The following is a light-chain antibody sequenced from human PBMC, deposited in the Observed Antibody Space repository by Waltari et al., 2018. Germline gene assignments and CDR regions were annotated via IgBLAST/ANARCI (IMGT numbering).Light chain of an antibody. CDR2: WAS. Sequence: DYVMTQSPDSLSVSLCERATIHFKSSQSVLYSSNNKNYLAWYQQKPGQPPKLLIYWASIRESGVPDRFSGSGSGTDFTLTISSLQAEDVAVYYCQQYYSTPLTFGQGTKVEIK. CDR3: QQYYSTPLT. J-gene: IGKJ1*01. CDR1: QSVLYSSNNKNY. V-gene: IGKV4-1*01.